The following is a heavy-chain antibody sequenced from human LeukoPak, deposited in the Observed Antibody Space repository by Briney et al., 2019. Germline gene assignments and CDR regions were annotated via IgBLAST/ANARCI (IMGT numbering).Heavy chain of an antibody. CDR2: IYYSGST. CDR3: ARDGGYRRQVWFDP. J-gene: IGHJ5*02. D-gene: IGHD1-14*01. Sequence: PSETLSLTCTVASGSISSYYWSWIRQPPGKGLEWIGYIYYSGSTNYNPSLKSRVTISVDTSKNQFSLKLSSVTAAGTAVYYCARDGGYRRQVWFDPWGQGTLVTVSS. CDR1: SGSISSYY. V-gene: IGHV4-59*01.